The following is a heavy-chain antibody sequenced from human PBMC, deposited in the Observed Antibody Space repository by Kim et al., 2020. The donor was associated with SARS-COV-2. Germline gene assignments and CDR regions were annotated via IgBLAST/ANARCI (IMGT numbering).Heavy chain of an antibody. J-gene: IGHJ4*02. V-gene: IGHV3-23*01. Sequence: DSVKGRFTISRDNSKNTLYLQMNSLRAEDTAVYYCAKAPYESSGYSDPFDYWGQGTLVTVSS. CDR3: AKAPYESSGYSDPFDY. D-gene: IGHD3-22*01.